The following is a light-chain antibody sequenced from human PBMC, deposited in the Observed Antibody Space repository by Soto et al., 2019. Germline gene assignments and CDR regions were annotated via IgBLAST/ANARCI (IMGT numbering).Light chain of an antibody. Sequence: ELVLTQSPGTLPLSPGESATLSCRASQSVSSNYLDGYQQKPGQAPRLLIYGASSRATGIPDRFSGSGSGTDCTLTISRLEPEDFAVYYCQQYGSSPYTFGQGTKLEI. V-gene: IGKV3-20*01. CDR2: GAS. J-gene: IGKJ2*01. CDR3: QQYGSSPYT. CDR1: QSVSSNY.